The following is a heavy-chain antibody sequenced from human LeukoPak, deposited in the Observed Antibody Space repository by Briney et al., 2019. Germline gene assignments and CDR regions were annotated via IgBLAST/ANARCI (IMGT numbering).Heavy chain of an antibody. CDR2: IIPIFGTA. D-gene: IGHD2-15*01. J-gene: IGHJ2*01. CDR3: ARHDSGYCSGGSCYSGDWYFDL. Sequence: SVKVSCKASGGTFSSYAISWVRQAPGQGLEWMGGIIPIFGTANYAQKFQGRVTITTDESTSTAYIELSSLRSEDTAVYYCARHDSGYCSGGSCYSGDWYFDLWGRGTLVTVSS. V-gene: IGHV1-69*05. CDR1: GGTFSSYA.